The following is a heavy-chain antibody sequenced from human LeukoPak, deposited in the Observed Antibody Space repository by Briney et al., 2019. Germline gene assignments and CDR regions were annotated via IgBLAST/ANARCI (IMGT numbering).Heavy chain of an antibody. CDR2: LNPQSGGA. Sequence: ASVKVSCKASGYTFSDYYIHWVRQAPGQGLEWMGWLNPQSGGANYAQKFQGRVTMTRDTSISAAYMELSSLRSDDTAVYCCARDQSAAAGTFDYWGQGTLVTVSS. V-gene: IGHV1-2*02. CDR1: GYTFSDYY. J-gene: IGHJ4*02. CDR3: ARDQSAAAGTFDY. D-gene: IGHD2-2*01.